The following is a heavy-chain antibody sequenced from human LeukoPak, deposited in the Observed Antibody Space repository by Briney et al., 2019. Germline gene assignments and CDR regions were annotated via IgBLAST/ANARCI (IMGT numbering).Heavy chain of an antibody. V-gene: IGHV3-7*01. CDR1: GFTFSDYW. D-gene: IGHD3-3*01. CDR2: IKQDGSEK. CDR3: ASETCYRFWSGPESGY. Sequence: GGSLRLSCVASGFTFSDYWLSWVRQAPGKGLEWVANIKQDGSEKYYLDSVKGRFTISRDNAKNSLYLQMNSLRAEDTAVYYCASETCYRFWSGPESGYWGQGTLVTVSS. J-gene: IGHJ4*02.